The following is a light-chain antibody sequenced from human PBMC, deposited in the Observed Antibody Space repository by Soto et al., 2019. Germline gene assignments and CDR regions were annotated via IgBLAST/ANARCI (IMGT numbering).Light chain of an antibody. CDR3: QQYAGSPYT. CDR1: QSVSSY. CDR2: ATS. J-gene: IGKJ2*01. V-gene: IGKV3-20*01. Sequence: EIVLTQSPGTLSLSPGERATLSCRASQSVSSYLAWYQQKPGQAPRLLIFATSSGATGIPDRFSGSGSGTDFTLTISGLEPEDFAVYYGQQYAGSPYTFRQGNKLEI.